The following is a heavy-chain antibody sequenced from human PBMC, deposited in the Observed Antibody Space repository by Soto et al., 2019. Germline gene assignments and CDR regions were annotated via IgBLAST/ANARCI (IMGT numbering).Heavy chain of an antibody. Sequence: GGSLRLSCAASGFTFSSYWMSWVRQAPGKGLEWVANIKQDGSEKYYVDSVKGRFTISRDNAKNSLYLQMNSLRAEDTAVYYCARGGDRDDFWSGYYYYYYYMDVWGKGTTVTVSS. CDR2: IKQDGSEK. D-gene: IGHD3-3*01. J-gene: IGHJ6*03. CDR1: GFTFSSYW. V-gene: IGHV3-7*01. CDR3: ARGGDRDDFWSGYYYYYYYMDV.